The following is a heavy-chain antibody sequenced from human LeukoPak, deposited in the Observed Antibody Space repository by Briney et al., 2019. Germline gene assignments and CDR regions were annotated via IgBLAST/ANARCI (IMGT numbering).Heavy chain of an antibody. J-gene: IGHJ4*02. V-gene: IGHV3-23*01. CDR1: GFTFSNYA. D-gene: IGHD6-13*01. Sequence: GGSLRLSCAASGFTFSNYAMSWVRQAPGKGLEWISAVSGSGDRTYYAGSVKGRFTISRDNSKNIVYLRMNSLRAEDTAVYFCAKDRDSSSWYDYFDYWGQGTLVTVSS. CDR2: VSGSGDRT. CDR3: AKDRDSSSWYDYFDY.